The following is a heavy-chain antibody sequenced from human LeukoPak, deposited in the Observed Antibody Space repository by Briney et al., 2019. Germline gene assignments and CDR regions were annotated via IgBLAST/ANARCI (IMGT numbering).Heavy chain of an antibody. CDR3: ARLSAMVRGPEDIYYFEY. Sequence: GGSLRLSCEASGFSFSTYWMSWVRQAPGKGLEWVAKIRQDGSEKYYVDSVKGRFTISRDIAKKSLYLQMNSLRAEDTAVYYCARLSAMVRGPEDIYYFEYWGQGTLVTVSS. CDR1: GFSFSTYW. J-gene: IGHJ4*02. V-gene: IGHV3-7*01. D-gene: IGHD3-10*01. CDR2: IRQDGSEK.